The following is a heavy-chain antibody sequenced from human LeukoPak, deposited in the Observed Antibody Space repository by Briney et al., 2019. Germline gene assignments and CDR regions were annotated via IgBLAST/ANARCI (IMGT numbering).Heavy chain of an antibody. CDR1: GFTFSSYG. Sequence: GGSLRLSCADSGFTFSSYGMNWVRQAPGKGLEWVAVISYDGSEKYYADSVKGRFTISRDNSKNTLYLQMNSLRAEDTALYYCAKLEGYCSSSTCHGNWYFDRWGRGTLVTVSS. CDR3: AKLEGYCSSSTCHGNWYFDR. D-gene: IGHD2-2*01. J-gene: IGHJ2*01. CDR2: ISYDGSEK. V-gene: IGHV3-30*18.